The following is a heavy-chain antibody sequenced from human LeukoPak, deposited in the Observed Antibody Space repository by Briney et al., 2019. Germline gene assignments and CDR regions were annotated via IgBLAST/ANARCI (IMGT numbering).Heavy chain of an antibody. V-gene: IGHV4-4*07. D-gene: IGHD3-22*01. J-gene: IGHJ6*03. CDR1: GGSISSYY. CDR3: ARGGWSLDLYYYYYMDV. CDR2: IYTSGST. Sequence: SETLSLTCTVSGGSISSYYWSWIRQPAEKGLEWIGRIYTSGSTNYNPSLKSRVTMSVDTSKNQFSLKLSSVTAADTAVYYCARGGWSLDLYYYYYMDVWGKGTTVTVSS.